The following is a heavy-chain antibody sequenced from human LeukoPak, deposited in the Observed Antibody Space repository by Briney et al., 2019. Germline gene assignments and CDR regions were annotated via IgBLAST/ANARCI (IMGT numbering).Heavy chain of an antibody. D-gene: IGHD2-21*01. CDR2: ISYDGSNK. CDR1: GFTFSSYA. J-gene: IGHJ6*02. V-gene: IGHV3-30-3*01. Sequence: GGSLRLSCAASGFTFSSYAMHWVRQAPGKGLEWVAVISYDGSNKYYADSVKGRFTISRDNSKNTLYLQMNSLRAEDTAVYYCAKARSIRWLRLTYYYGMDVWGQGTTVTVSS. CDR3: AKARSIRWLRLTYYYGMDV.